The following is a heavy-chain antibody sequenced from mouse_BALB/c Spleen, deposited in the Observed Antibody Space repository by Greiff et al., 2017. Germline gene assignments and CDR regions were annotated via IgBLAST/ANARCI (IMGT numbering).Heavy chain of an antibody. V-gene: IGHV1S81*02. D-gene: IGHD2-2*01. CDR1: GYTFTSYY. J-gene: IGHJ1*01. CDR3: TRGSYGYDGYFDV. Sequence: QVQLQQSGAELVKPGASVKLSCKASGYTFTSYYMYWVKQRPGQGLEWIGEINPSNGGTNFNEKFKSKATLTVDKSSSTAYMQLSSLTSEDSAVYYCTRGSYGYDGYFDVWGAGTTVTVSS. CDR2: INPSNGGT.